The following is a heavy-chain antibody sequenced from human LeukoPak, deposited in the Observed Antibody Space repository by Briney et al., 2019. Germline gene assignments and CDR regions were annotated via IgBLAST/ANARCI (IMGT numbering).Heavy chain of an antibody. CDR3: ARGTVTAPDY. CDR2: INSDGSST. D-gene: IGHD4-17*01. J-gene: IGHJ4*02. V-gene: IGHV3-74*01. Sequence: PGGSLRLSCAASGFSLTSYWRHWVRQAPGKGLVRVSRINSDGSSTTYADSVKGRFTISRDNSKNMLYLQMNSLRAEDTAVYSCARGTVTAPDYWGQGTLVTVSS. CDR1: GFSLTSYW.